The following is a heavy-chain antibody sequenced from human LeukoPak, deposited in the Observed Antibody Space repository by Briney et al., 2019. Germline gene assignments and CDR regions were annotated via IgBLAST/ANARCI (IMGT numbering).Heavy chain of an antibody. CDR3: ARGSKAVAGLLQYFDY. D-gene: IGHD6-19*01. J-gene: IGHJ4*02. Sequence: NASETLSLTCAVYGGSFSGYYWSWIRQPPGKGLEWIGYIYYSGSTNYNPSLKSRVTISVDTSKNQFSLKLSSVTAADTAVYYCARGSKAVAGLLQYFDYWGQGTLVTVSS. CDR1: GGSFSGYY. CDR2: IYYSGST. V-gene: IGHV4-59*01.